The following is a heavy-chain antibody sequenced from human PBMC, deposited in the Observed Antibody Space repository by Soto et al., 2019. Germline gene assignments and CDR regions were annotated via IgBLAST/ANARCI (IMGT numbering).Heavy chain of an antibody. V-gene: IGHV1-18*01. J-gene: IGHJ4*02. Sequence: QVHLVQSGAEVKKPGASVKVSCKGSGYGFTTYGITWVRQAPGQGLEWMAWISAHNGNTNYAQKLQGRVTVTRDTSTSTAYMELRSLRCDDTDVDYCARGRYGDYWGQGALVTVSS. CDR3: ARGRYGDY. D-gene: IGHD1-1*01. CDR2: ISAHNGNT. CDR1: GYGFTTYG.